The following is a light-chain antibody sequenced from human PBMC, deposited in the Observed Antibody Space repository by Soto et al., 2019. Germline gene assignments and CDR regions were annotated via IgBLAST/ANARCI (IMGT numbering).Light chain of an antibody. V-gene: IGKV3-11*01. Sequence: EIVLTQSPATLSLSPGERATLSCRASQSVSNYLAWYQQKPGQAPRLLIYDVTNRATGFPARFSGTGSGTAFTLTISGLEPEDFAVYYCQSLFTFGPGTKVDIK. CDR1: QSVSNY. J-gene: IGKJ3*01. CDR3: QSLFT. CDR2: DVT.